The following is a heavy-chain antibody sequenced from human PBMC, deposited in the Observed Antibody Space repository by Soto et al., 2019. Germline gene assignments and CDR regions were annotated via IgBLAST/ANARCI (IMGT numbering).Heavy chain of an antibody. CDR3: AKLVVVVAATNYYFDY. CDR1: GFTFSSYW. J-gene: IGHJ4*02. D-gene: IGHD2-15*01. CDR2: IKQDGSEK. V-gene: IGHV3-7*03. Sequence: EVQLVESGGGLVQPGGSLRLSCAASGFTFSSYWMSWVRQAPGKGLEWVANIKQDGSEKYYVDSVKGRFTISRDNAKNSLYLQMNSLRAEDTAVYYCAKLVVVVAATNYYFDYWGQGTLVTVSS.